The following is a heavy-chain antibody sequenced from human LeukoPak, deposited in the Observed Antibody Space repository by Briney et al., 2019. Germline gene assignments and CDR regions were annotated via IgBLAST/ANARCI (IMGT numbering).Heavy chain of an antibody. CDR3: ARAPGGGYNY. D-gene: IGHD5-24*01. CDR2: INHSGST. Sequence: PSETLSLTCTVSGGSISSSSYYWGWIRQPPGKGLEWIGEINHSGSTNYNPSLKSRVTISVDTSKNQFSLKLSSVTAADTAVYYCARAPGGGYNYWGQGTLVTVSS. J-gene: IGHJ4*02. CDR1: GGSISSSSYY. V-gene: IGHV4-39*07.